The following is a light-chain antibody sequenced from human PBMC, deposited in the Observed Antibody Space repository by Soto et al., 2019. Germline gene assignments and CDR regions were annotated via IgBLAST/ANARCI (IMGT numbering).Light chain of an antibody. CDR1: QSVSSN. J-gene: IGKJ4*01. CDR2: GAS. V-gene: IGKV3-20*01. CDR3: QQYGDTLT. Sequence: EIVMTQSPATQSVSPGERATLSCRASQSVSSNLAWYQQKPGQAPRLLIYGASSRATGIPDRFSGSGSGTDFTLTISRLEPEDFAEYYCQQYGDTLTFAGGTKVDI.